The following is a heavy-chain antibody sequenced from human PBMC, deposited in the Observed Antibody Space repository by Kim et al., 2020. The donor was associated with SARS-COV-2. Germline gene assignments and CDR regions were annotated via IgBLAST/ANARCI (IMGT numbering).Heavy chain of an antibody. V-gene: IGHV3-11*04. CDR2: ISSSGSTI. Sequence: GGSLRLSCAASGFTFSDYYMSWIRQAPGKGLEWVSYISSSGSTIYYADSVKGRFTISRDNAKNSLYLQMNSLRAEDTAVYYCARVRCSSTSCYGNYYGMDVWGQGTTVTVSS. CDR3: ARVRCSSTSCYGNYYGMDV. CDR1: GFTFSDYY. J-gene: IGHJ6*02. D-gene: IGHD2-2*01.